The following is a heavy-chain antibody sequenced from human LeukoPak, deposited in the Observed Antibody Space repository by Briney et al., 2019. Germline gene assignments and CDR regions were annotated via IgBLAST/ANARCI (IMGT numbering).Heavy chain of an antibody. V-gene: IGHV5-10-1*01. CDR2: IDPSDSYT. CDR1: GYSFTSYW. D-gene: IGHD6-13*01. J-gene: IGHJ3*02. Sequence: GESLKISCQGSGYSFTSYWISWVRQMPGKGLEWMGRIDPSDSYTNYSPSFQGHVTISADKSISTAYLQWSSLKASDTAMYYCARQAAAHDAFDIWGQGTMVTVSS. CDR3: ARQAAAHDAFDI.